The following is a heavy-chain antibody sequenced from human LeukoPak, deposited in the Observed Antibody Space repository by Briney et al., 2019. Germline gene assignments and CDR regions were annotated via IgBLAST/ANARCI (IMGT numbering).Heavy chain of an antibody. CDR2: IYSGGST. Sequence: GGSLRLSCVASGFTVSSHYMSWVRQAPGKGLEWVSVIYSGGSTYYADSVKGQFTISRDNSKNTLYLQMNSLRAEDTAVYYCARDSYGGAFDIWGQGTMVTVSS. J-gene: IGHJ3*02. D-gene: IGHD4-17*01. CDR3: ARDSYGGAFDI. CDR1: GFTVSSHY. V-gene: IGHV3-53*01.